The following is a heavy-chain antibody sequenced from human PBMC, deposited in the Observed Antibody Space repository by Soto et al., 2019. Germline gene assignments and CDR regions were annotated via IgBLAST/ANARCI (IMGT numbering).Heavy chain of an antibody. CDR1: GFTFSSYG. J-gene: IGHJ4*02. D-gene: IGHD2-8*01. CDR2: IWYDGSNK. Sequence: QVQLVESGGGVVQPGRSLRLSCAASGFTFSSYGMHWVRQAPGKGLEWVAVIWYDGSNKYYADSVKGRFTISRDNSKNTLYLQMNSLRAEDTAVYYCARDSIVLMVYAKSGKGHYFDYWGQGTLVTVSS. V-gene: IGHV3-33*01. CDR3: ARDSIVLMVYAKSGKGHYFDY.